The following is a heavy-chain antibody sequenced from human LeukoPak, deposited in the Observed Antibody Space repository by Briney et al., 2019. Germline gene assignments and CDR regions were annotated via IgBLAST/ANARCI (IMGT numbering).Heavy chain of an antibody. CDR2: INHSGST. CDR1: GGSFSGYY. J-gene: IGHJ5*02. D-gene: IGHD3-3*01. V-gene: IGHV4-34*01. CDR3: ARGRRYYDFWSSYSKPNNWFDP. Sequence: LETLSLTCAVYGGSFSGYYWSWIRQPPGKGLEWIGEINHSGSTNYNPSLKSRVTISVDTPKNQSPLRLGSVTAADTAVYYCARGRRYYDFWSSYSKPNNWFDPWGQGTLVTVSS.